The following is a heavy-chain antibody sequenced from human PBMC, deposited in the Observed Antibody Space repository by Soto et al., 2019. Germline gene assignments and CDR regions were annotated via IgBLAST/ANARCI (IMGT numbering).Heavy chain of an antibody. CDR2: VSTSAGST. D-gene: IGHD1-1*01. J-gene: IGHJ6*04. CDR3: AKPAWNAERNHYHVIQV. CDR1: GFTFGAYA. V-gene: IGHV3-23*01. Sequence: EVQLLESGGTLVQPGGSPRLSCAASGFTFGAYAMSWVRQAPGMGLEWVSVVSTSAGSTYYADSVKGRFTISRDNSRNTLYLQMTRLRAEDTAVYPYAKPAWNAERNHYHVIQVWGKGTTVTVSS.